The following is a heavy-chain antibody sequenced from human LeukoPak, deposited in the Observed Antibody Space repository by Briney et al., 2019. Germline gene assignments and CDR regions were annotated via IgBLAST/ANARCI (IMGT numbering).Heavy chain of an antibody. Sequence: GGSLRLSCAASGFTFSSYSMNWVRQAPGKGLEWVSYISSSSSTTYYADSVKGRFTISRDNAKNSVYLQMNSLRAEDTAVYYCTRGGGSGHPNTYLDYWGQGPLVNVAS. CDR1: GFTFSSYS. CDR2: ISSSSSTT. D-gene: IGHD3-16*01. J-gene: IGHJ4*02. V-gene: IGHV3-48*01. CDR3: TRGGGSGHPNTYLDY.